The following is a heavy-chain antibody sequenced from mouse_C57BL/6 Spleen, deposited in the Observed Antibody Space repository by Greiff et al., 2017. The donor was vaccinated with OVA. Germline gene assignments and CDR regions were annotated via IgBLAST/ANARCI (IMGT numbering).Heavy chain of an antibody. V-gene: IGHV1-80*01. Sequence: QVQLQQSGAELVKPGASVKISCKASGYAFSSYWMNWVKQRPGQGLEWIGQIYPGDGDTNYNGKFKGKATLTADKSSSTAYMQLSSLTSEDSAVYFCARKDSNYGYFDVWGTGTTVTVSS. CDR3: ARKDSNYGYFDV. CDR2: IYPGDGDT. D-gene: IGHD2-5*01. CDR1: GYAFSSYW. J-gene: IGHJ1*03.